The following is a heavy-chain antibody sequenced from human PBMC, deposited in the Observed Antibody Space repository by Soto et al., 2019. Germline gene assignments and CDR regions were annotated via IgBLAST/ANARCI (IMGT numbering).Heavy chain of an antibody. CDR2: IWYDGSNK. D-gene: IGHD5-12*01. CDR3: ASQGEEMATIRTSFWRFPLDY. J-gene: IGHJ4*02. CDR1: GFTFSSYG. V-gene: IGHV3-33*01. Sequence: GGSLRLSCAASGFTFSSYGMHWVRQAPGKGLEWVAVIWYDGSNKYYADSVKGRFTISRDNSKNTLYLQMNSLRAEDTAVYYCASQGEEMATIRTSFWRFPLDYWGQGTLVTVSS.